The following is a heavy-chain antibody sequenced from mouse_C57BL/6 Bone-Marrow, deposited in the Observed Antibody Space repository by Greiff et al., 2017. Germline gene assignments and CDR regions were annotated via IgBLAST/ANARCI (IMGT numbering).Heavy chain of an antibody. D-gene: IGHD2-4*01. V-gene: IGHV1-54*01. CDR2: INPGSGGT. Sequence: QVQLQQSGAELVRPGTSVKVSCKASGYAFTNYLIEWVKQRPGQGLEWIGVINPGSGGTNYNEKFKGKATLTADKSSSTAYMQLSSLTSEDSAVYFCARWRVYDYRYYFDYWGQGTTLTVSS. J-gene: IGHJ2*01. CDR3: ARWRVYDYRYYFDY. CDR1: GYAFTNYL.